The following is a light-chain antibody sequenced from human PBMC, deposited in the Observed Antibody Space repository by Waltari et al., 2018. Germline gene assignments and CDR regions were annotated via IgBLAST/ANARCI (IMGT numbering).Light chain of an antibody. CDR1: QSIRSQ. J-gene: IGKJ3*01. Sequence: EIVLTQFPATLSLSPGERVILSCRASQSIRSQLAWYQQKPGQAPRLLIYGTSNRATGIPDRFSGSGSGTDFSLTISRLDPEDCAVYYCQHYLNVPVAFGPGTKVEIK. CDR3: QHYLNVPVA. CDR2: GTS. V-gene: IGKV3-20*01.